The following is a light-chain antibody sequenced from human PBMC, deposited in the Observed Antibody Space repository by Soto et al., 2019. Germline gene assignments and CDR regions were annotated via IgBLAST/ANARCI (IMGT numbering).Light chain of an antibody. CDR3: QQRSNWPPIT. V-gene: IGKV3-15*01. CDR1: QSVSSN. J-gene: IGKJ5*01. Sequence: EIVMTQSPATLSVSPGERATLSCRASQSVSSNLAWYQQKPGQAPRLLIHGASTRATGIPDRFSGSGSGTDFTVTISSLEPEDFAVYYCQQRSNWPPITFGQGTRLEIK. CDR2: GAS.